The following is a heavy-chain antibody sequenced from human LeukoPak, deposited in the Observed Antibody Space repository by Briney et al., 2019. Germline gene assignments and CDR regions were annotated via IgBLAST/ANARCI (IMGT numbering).Heavy chain of an antibody. CDR3: ARGRDNVY. J-gene: IGHJ4*02. CDR2: IKEDGSEK. V-gene: IGHV3-7*04. D-gene: IGHD5-24*01. Sequence: GGSLRLSCAASGFTFRAFWMTWVRQAPGKGLEWVASIKEDGSEKFYVDSVKGRFTISRDNAKKSLYLQMNSLTAEDAAVYYCARGRDNVYWGQGTLVTVSS. CDR1: GFTFRAFW.